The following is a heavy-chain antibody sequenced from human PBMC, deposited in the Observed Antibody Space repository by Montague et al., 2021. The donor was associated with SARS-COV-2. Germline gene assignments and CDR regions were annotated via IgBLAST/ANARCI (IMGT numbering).Heavy chain of an antibody. CDR2: MNNSGST. V-gene: IGHV4-34*01. J-gene: IGHJ4*02. CDR1: GGPFSGYY. CDR3: ARGTQASDWLLSPGFDY. D-gene: IGHD3-9*01. Sequence: SETLSLTCAVYGGPFSGYYWSWIRQPPGKGREWIGEMNNSGSTNXNSYLKSRVTISVDTSKNQFSLKLRSVTAADTAVYYCARGTQASDWLLSPGFDYWGQGTLVTVSS.